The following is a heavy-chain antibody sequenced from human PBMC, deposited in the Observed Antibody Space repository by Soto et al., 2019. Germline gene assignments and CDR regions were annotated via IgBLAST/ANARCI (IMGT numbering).Heavy chain of an antibody. CDR1: GFTFSSYG. Sequence: QVQLVESGGGVVQPGRSLRLSCAASGFTFSSYGMHWVRQAPGKGLEWVAVISYDGSNKYYADSVKGRFTISRDNSKNTLYLQMNSLRAEDTAVYYCAKLRFLEWLSVVGYYYGMDVWGQGTTVTVSS. CDR3: AKLRFLEWLSVVGYYYGMDV. J-gene: IGHJ6*02. V-gene: IGHV3-30*18. CDR2: ISYDGSNK. D-gene: IGHD3-3*01.